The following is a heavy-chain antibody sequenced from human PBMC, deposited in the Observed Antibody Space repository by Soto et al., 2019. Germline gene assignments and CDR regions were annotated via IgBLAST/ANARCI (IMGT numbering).Heavy chain of an antibody. CDR3: ARVWVMFVDFSSDRNYYYYLDL. CDR1: GGSISSGGYY. J-gene: IGHJ6*03. CDR2: IYYSGST. Sequence: QVQLQESGPGLVKPSQTLSLTCIVSGGSISSGGYYCSWLRQHPGKGLEWIGNIYYSGSTYYNPSLKSRLILSVDTSKNQFSLNLSSVTAADTAVYYCARVWVMFVDFSSDRNYYYYLDLWGKGTTVTVSS. D-gene: IGHD3-10*02. V-gene: IGHV4-31*03.